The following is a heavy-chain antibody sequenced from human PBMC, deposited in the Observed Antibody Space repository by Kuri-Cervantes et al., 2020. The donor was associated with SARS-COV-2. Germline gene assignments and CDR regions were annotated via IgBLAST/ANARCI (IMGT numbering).Heavy chain of an antibody. CDR3: ARDLPGYCSGGSCGGQFGY. Sequence: GSLRLSCTVSGGSVRSGSYYWSWILQPPGKGLEWLGYMYYTGSTNYYPSLKSRVTISVDTSKNQFSLKLSSVTAADTAVYYCARDLPGYCSGGSCGGQFGYWGQGTLVTVSS. CDR2: MYYTGST. CDR1: GGSVRSGSYY. D-gene: IGHD2-15*01. V-gene: IGHV4-61*01. J-gene: IGHJ4*02.